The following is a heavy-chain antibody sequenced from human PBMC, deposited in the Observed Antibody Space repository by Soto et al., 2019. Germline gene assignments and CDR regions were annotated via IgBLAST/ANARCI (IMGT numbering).Heavy chain of an antibody. V-gene: IGHV6-1*01. CDR2: TYYRSKWYN. CDR1: GDSVSSNSAA. D-gene: IGHD1-26*01. J-gene: IGHJ4*02. Sequence: QSQTLSLTCAISGDSVSSNSAAWNWIRQSPSRGLEWLGRTYYRSKWYNDYAVSVKSRITINPDTSKNQFSLQLNSVTPEDTAVYYCARDRARGVGATGDFDYWGQGTLVTVSS. CDR3: ARDRARGVGATGDFDY.